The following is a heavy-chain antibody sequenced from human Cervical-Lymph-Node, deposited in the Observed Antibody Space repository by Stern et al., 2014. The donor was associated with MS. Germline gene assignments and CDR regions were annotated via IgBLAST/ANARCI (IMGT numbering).Heavy chain of an antibody. Sequence: QVTLRESGPALLRPTETLRLTCTLSGFSLSTTGMRVSWIRQPPGKALEWLARIDWDDEKFYTTSLKTRVTISKDTSKNHVVLTMTNVDPVDTATYYCARLGAVGGLDFWGQGTLVAVSS. J-gene: IGHJ4*02. CDR2: IDWDDEK. CDR1: GFSLSTTGMR. V-gene: IGHV2-70*04. D-gene: IGHD6-19*01. CDR3: ARLGAVGGLDF.